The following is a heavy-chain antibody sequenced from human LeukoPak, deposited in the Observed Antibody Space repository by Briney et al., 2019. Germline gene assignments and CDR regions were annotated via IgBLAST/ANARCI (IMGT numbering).Heavy chain of an antibody. V-gene: IGHV4-61*02. CDR2: IYSSGST. CDR1: GGSISSGNYY. CDR3: AREMYYYDSSGY. Sequence: PSETLSLTCTVSGGSISSGNYYWSWIRQPAGKGLEWIGRIYSSGSTNYNPSLKSRVTISVDTSKNQFSLKLSSVTAADTAVYYCAREMYYYDSSGYWGQGTLVTVSS. D-gene: IGHD3-22*01. J-gene: IGHJ4*02.